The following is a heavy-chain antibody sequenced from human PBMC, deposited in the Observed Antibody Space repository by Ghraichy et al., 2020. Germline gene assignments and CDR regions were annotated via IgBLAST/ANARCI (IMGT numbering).Heavy chain of an antibody. Sequence: SVKVSCKASGDTFTRYGISWVRQAPGQGLEWMGRILPMRDITDYAQKFWGRVTITADKSTSTVYMELSSLRSEDTAIFYCARENWGTDYWGQGTLVTVSS. CDR2: ILPMRDIT. D-gene: IGHD3-16*01. J-gene: IGHJ4*02. CDR3: ARENWGTDY. CDR1: GDTFTRYG. V-gene: IGHV1-69*04.